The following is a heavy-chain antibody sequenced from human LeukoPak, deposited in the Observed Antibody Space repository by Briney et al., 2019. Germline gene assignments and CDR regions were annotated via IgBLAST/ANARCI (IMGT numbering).Heavy chain of an antibody. CDR1: GGSFSSYY. J-gene: IGHJ4*02. Sequence: PSETLSLTCTVSGGSFSSYYWSWIRQPAGKGLEWIGRIYSSGSTNYNPSLKSRVTLSVDTSKDQFSLRLSSVTAADTAVYYCARDRRNSAWGFDYWGQGTLATVSS. D-gene: IGHD7-27*01. CDR2: IYSSGST. CDR3: ARDRRNSAWGFDY. V-gene: IGHV4-4*07.